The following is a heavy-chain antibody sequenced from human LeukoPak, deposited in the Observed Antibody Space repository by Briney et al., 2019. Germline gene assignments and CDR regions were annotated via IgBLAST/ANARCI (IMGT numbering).Heavy chain of an antibody. Sequence: GGSLRLSCTVSGFSVSTNSMSWVRQAPGKGLEWVSFIYSDNTHYSDSVKGRFTISRDNSKNTLYLQMNSLRAEDTAVYYCARRAGAYSHPYDYWGQGTLVTVSS. V-gene: IGHV3-53*01. CDR3: ARRAGAYSHPYDY. J-gene: IGHJ4*02. D-gene: IGHD4/OR15-4a*01. CDR2: IYSDNT. CDR1: GFSVSTNS.